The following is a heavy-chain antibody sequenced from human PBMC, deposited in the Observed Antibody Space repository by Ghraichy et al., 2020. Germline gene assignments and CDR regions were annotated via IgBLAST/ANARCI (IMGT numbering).Heavy chain of an antibody. D-gene: IGHD2-21*02. V-gene: IGHV1-69*13. CDR1: GVTSSTYA. Sequence: SVKVSCKASGVTSSTYAITWVRQAPGQGLEWMGGIIPMFGTTNYAQKFQGRVTITADESTSTVYMVLSSLRSGDTAVYYCARGLNGGSDCYLEYFHYWGQGTLLIVSS. CDR3: ARGLNGGSDCYLEYFHY. CDR2: IIPMFGTT. J-gene: IGHJ1*01.